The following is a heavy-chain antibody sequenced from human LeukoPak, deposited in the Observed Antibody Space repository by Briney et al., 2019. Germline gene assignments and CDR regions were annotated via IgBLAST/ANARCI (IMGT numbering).Heavy chain of an antibody. CDR2: VYHSGTT. J-gene: IGHJ4*02. D-gene: IGHD1-7*01. CDR1: GCPIRKNY. V-gene: IGHV4-59*08. CDR3: ARGNYLTYDF. Sequence: LETLSLTCTVAGCPIRKNYWRWVPQPPGEGLEWIGYVYHSGTTTYNPSLKSRVIISIDTSKNQFSLNLTSVTAADTAMYYCARGNYLTYDFWGQGTLVSVSS.